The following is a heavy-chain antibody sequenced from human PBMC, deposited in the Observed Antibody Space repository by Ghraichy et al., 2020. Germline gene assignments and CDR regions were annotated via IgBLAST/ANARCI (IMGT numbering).Heavy chain of an antibody. CDR2: INPNSGGT. J-gene: IGHJ6*02. Sequence: ASVKVSCKASGYTFTGYYMHWVRQAPGQGLEWMGWINPNSGGTNYAQKFQGRVTMTRDTSISTAYMELSRLRSDDTAVYYCARDARFKQLVWNYYYGMDVWGQGTTVTVSS. CDR1: GYTFTGYY. V-gene: IGHV1-2*02. D-gene: IGHD6-6*01. CDR3: ARDARFKQLVWNYYYGMDV.